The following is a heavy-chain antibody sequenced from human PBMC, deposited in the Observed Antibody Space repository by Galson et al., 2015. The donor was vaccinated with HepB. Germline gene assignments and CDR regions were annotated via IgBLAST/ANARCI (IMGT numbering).Heavy chain of an antibody. D-gene: IGHD6-13*01. CDR3: AKQPSSTWYYAVDD. CDR2: ISGSGNST. J-gene: IGHJ4*02. V-gene: IGHV3-23*01. Sequence: SLRLSCAASGFTFSNNAMTWVRQAPGKGLEWVSTISGSGNSTYYADSAKGRFTISRDNSKNTLHLQMNSLRAEDTAVYYCAKQPSSTWYYAVDDWGQGTLVTVSS. CDR1: GFTFSNNA.